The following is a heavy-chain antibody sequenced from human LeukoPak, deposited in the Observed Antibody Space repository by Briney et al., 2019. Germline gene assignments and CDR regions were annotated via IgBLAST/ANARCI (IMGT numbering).Heavy chain of an antibody. D-gene: IGHD1-14*01. CDR1: GFTFSSYS. CDR2: ISSSSSTI. V-gene: IGHV3-48*01. Sequence: GGSLRLSCAASGFTFSSYSMNWVRQAPGKGLEWVSYISSSSSTIYYADSVKGRFTISRDNAKNSLYLQMNSLRAEDTAVYYCARDAATGVFESWGQGTLVAVSS. J-gene: IGHJ4*02. CDR3: ARDAATGVFES.